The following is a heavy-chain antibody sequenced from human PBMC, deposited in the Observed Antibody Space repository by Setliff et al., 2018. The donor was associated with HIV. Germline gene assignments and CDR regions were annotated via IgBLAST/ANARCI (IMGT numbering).Heavy chain of an antibody. Sequence: SETLSLTCTVSGGSISSGDYYWSWIRQPAGKRLEWIGHIYTSGSTKYNPSLKSRVTISVDTSKNQFSLKLSSVTAADTAVYYCARKLGSSWYGDRGYFDYWGQGTLVTVSS. CDR3: ARKLGSSWYGDRGYFDY. CDR2: IYTSGST. D-gene: IGHD6-13*01. CDR1: GGSISSGDYY. V-gene: IGHV4-61*09. J-gene: IGHJ4*02.